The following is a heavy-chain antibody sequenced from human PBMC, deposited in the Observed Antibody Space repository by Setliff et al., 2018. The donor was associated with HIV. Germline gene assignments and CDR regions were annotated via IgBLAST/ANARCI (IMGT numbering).Heavy chain of an antibody. CDR1: GDSVSSSSAT. CDR2: TYYRSKWYN. J-gene: IGHJ6*03. V-gene: IGHV6-1*01. CDR3: ARGGDWDDNYYMDV. Sequence: SQTLSLTCALSGDSVSSSSATWNWIRQSPSRGLEWLGRTYYRSKWYNDYAVSVKSRITINPDTSKNQFSLQLNSVTPEDTAVYYCARGGDWDDNYYMDVWGKGTTVTVSS. D-gene: IGHD1-1*01.